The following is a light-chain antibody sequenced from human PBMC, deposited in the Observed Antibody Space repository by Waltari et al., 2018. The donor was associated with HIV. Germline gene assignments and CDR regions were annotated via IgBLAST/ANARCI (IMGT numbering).Light chain of an antibody. Sequence: NFMLTQPHSVSESPGKTVSISCTRSSGSIASSYVQWYQQRPGSSPTAVIFEANQRPSGVPERFSGSIDSSSNSASLTIAGLKTEDEADYYCQSYDTTTPVVFGGGTRLTVL. CDR1: SGSIASSY. CDR2: EAN. J-gene: IGLJ2*01. V-gene: IGLV6-57*01. CDR3: QSYDTTTPVV.